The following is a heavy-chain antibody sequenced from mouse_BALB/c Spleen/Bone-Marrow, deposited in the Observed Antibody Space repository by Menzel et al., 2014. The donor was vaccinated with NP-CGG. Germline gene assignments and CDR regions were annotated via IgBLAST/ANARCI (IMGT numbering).Heavy chain of an antibody. J-gene: IGHJ3*01. V-gene: IGHV1-80*01. CDR2: IYPGNGNA. Sequence: VQLQESGAELVRPGSSVKISCKASGYAFXTYWMNWVKQRPGQGLEWIGQIYPGNGNADYNGKFKDKATLTADKSSRTAYMHLSSLTSEDSAVYFCSRGGNYGTYWGQGTLVTVSA. CDR3: SRGGNYGTY. CDR1: GYAFXTYW. D-gene: IGHD2-1*01.